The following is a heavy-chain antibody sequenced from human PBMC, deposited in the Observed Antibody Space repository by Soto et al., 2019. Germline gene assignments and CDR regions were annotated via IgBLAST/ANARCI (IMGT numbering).Heavy chain of an antibody. D-gene: IGHD4-17*01. CDR2: INHSVST. Sequence: QVQLQQWGAGLLKPSETLSLTCAVYGGSFSGYYWSWIRQPPGKGLEWIGEINHSVSTNYNPSLKSRVTISVHTTKNQFSLKLSSVTAADTAVYHCARASRYYGDPPSGPYYGMDVWGQGTTVTVSS. J-gene: IGHJ6*02. CDR1: GGSFSGYY. CDR3: ARASRYYGDPPSGPYYGMDV. V-gene: IGHV4-34*01.